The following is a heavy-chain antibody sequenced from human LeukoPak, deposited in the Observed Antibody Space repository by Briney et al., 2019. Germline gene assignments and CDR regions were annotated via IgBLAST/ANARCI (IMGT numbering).Heavy chain of an antibody. Sequence: ASVKVSCKASGYTFTGYYMHWVRQAPGQGLEWMGWINPNSGGTNYAQKFQGRVTMTRDTSISTAYMELNSLRAEDTAVYYCARPRDPGYRSVLSSYWGQGTLVTVSS. CDR3: ARPRDPGYRSVLSSY. V-gene: IGHV1-2*02. J-gene: IGHJ4*02. CDR2: INPNSGGT. D-gene: IGHD6-19*01. CDR1: GYTFTGYY.